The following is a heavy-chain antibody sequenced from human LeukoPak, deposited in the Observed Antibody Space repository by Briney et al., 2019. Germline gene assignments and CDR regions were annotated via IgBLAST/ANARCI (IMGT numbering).Heavy chain of an antibody. Sequence: GGSLRLSCAASGFTFSTYAMHWVRQAPGKGLEWMAVVSSDGSNKYCADSVKGRFTISRDNSKNTLYLQMNSLRAEDTAVYYCARALATAGGGYWGQGTLVTVSS. CDR2: VSSDGSNK. V-gene: IGHV3-30-3*01. D-gene: IGHD5-12*01. J-gene: IGHJ4*02. CDR3: ARALATAGGGY. CDR1: GFTFSTYA.